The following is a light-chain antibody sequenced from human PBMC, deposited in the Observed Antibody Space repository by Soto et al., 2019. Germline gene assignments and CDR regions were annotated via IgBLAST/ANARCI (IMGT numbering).Light chain of an antibody. CDR2: DAS. J-gene: IGKJ5*01. V-gene: IGKV3-11*01. Sequence: ILLTQSPATLSLSPGAIETLSGSASQSVNSYLAWYQQKPGQAPRLIMYDASTRATGIPDRFSGSVSGTDFILTIRRLETEDLAFYDGQKRSNWPPITGGTGTRREIK. CDR1: QSVNSY. CDR3: QKRSNWPPIT.